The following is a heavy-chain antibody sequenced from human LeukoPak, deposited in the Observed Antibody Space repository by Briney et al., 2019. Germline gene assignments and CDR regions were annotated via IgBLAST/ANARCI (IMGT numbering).Heavy chain of an antibody. CDR1: GYSFTSYW. CDR3: ARSRGDNNWFDP. D-gene: IGHD7-27*01. CDR2: IFPGDSDT. J-gene: IGHJ5*02. Sequence: GESLKISCKGSGYSFTSYWIGWVRQTPGKGLEWMGIIFPGDSDTRYTPSFEGQVTISADTSTSTAYLQWSSLKDSDSAMYYCARSRGDNNWFDPWGQGTLVSVSS. V-gene: IGHV5-51*01.